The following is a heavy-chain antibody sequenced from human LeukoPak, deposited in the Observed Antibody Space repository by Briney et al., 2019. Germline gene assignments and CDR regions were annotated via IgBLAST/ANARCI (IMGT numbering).Heavy chain of an antibody. J-gene: IGHJ4*02. D-gene: IGHD5-24*01. Sequence: PGGSLRLSCTASEFTVSRNYMLWVRQAPGKGLEWVSLIFSYGDTHYADTVKGRFTISIDTSKNTVSLQMNSLRVEDTAMYYCTRDQMNYWGQGTLVTVSS. CDR3: TRDQMNY. V-gene: IGHV3-53*01. CDR1: EFTVSRNY. CDR2: IFSYGDT.